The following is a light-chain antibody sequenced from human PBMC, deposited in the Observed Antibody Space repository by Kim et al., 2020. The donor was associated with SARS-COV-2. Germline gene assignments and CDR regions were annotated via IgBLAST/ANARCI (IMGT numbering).Light chain of an antibody. Sequence: PGGTVTLTCSSITGAVTSGHYPYWFQQKPGQAPRTLIHDTNNKHSWTPARFSGSLLGGKAALTLSGAQPEDEADYYCCLHYTATVVFGGGTQLTVL. CDR2: DTN. J-gene: IGLJ2*01. CDR1: TGAVTSGHY. V-gene: IGLV7-46*01. CDR3: CLHYTATVV.